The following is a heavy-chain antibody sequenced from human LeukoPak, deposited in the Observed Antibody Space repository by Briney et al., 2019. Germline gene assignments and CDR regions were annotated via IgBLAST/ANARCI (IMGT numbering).Heavy chain of an antibody. J-gene: IGHJ4*02. D-gene: IGHD3-16*01. CDR1: RYSFRTYW. CDR2: IYPDDSDT. CDR3: ARLVGMTTFVDY. Sequence: GESLKISCKASRYSFRTYWIGWVRQMPGKGLEWMGIIYPDDSDTRYSPSFQGQVTISADKSISSAYLQWRSLKASDTAMYYCARLVGMTTFVDYWGQGTLVIVSS. V-gene: IGHV5-51*01.